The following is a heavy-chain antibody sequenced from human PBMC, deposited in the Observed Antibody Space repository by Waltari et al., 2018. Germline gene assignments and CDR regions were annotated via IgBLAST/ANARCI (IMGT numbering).Heavy chain of an antibody. Sequence: VQLQQSGPGLVKTSQTLSLTCAISGDSVSSNSVVWHWIRQSPSRGLEWLGRTYYRSKWSYDYELSVKGRITISPDTSKNQFSLQLNSMTPEDTAVYYCARSTSSTFDSWGQGTLVTVSS. CDR2: TYYRSKWSY. CDR1: GDSVSSNSVV. CDR3: ARSTSSTFDS. D-gene: IGHD2-2*01. V-gene: IGHV6-1*01. J-gene: IGHJ4*02.